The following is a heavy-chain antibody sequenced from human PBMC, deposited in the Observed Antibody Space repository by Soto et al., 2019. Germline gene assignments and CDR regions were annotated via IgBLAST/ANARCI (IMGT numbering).Heavy chain of an antibody. V-gene: IGHV5-51*01. D-gene: IGHD6-19*01. J-gene: IGHJ6*02. Sequence: GESMKVSCKGAGDSFTSYWIGWVRQMPGKGLEWMGIIYPGDSDTRYSPSFQGQVTISADKSISTAYLQWSSLKASDTAMYYCARHRGAGQSYYYYYGMDVWGQGTTVTVSS. CDR2: IYPGDSDT. CDR3: ARHRGAGQSYYYYYGMDV. CDR1: GDSFTSYW.